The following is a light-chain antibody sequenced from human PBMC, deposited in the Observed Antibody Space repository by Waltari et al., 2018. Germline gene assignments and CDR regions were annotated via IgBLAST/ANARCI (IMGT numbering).Light chain of an antibody. Sequence: QSVLTQPPPVSAAPGQRVTTSCSGGSSNLGNNYVSWYRQFPGTAPKLLIYENSERPSGIPGRFSGSKSGTSATLDITGLQAGDEADYYCGTWDSSLSGAVFGGGTHLTVL. J-gene: IGLJ7*01. CDR3: GTWDSSLSGAV. CDR1: SSNLGNNY. CDR2: ENS. V-gene: IGLV1-51*02.